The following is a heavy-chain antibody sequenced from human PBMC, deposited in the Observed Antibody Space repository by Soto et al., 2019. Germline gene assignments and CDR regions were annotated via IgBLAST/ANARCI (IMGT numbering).Heavy chain of an antibody. CDR3: ASLPRRGYSYGPHYYYYGMDV. V-gene: IGHV4-4*07. J-gene: IGHJ6*02. Sequence: LTCTVSGGCIKSYDWGWIRTPTGKGLEWIGRIYTSGSTNYNPSLKSRVTISLDTSKNQFSLKLSSVTAADTAVYYCASLPRRGYSYGPHYYYYGMDVRGQRTTVTVSS. CDR2: IYTSGST. CDR1: GGCIKSYD. D-gene: IGHD5-18*01.